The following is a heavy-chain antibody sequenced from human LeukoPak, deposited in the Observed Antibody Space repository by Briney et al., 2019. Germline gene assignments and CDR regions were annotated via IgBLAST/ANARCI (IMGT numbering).Heavy chain of an antibody. CDR3: AKGFDYYDTSGPFDY. V-gene: IGHV3-23*01. CDR2: ISGSGGST. Sequence: GGSLRLSCAASGFTFSSYGMSWVRQAPGKGLEWVSAISGSGGSTYYADSVKGRFTISRDNSKNTLYLQMNSLRTEDRAVYYCAKGFDYYDTSGPFDYWGQGTLVTVSS. J-gene: IGHJ4*02. CDR1: GFTFSSYG. D-gene: IGHD3-22*01.